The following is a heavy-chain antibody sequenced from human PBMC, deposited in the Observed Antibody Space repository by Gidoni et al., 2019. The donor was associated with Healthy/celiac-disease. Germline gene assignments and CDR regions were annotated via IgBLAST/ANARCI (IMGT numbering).Heavy chain of an antibody. D-gene: IGHD2-21*02. CDR1: GGSISRGGYY. CDR3: ARAVVTAIRDPLWYFDL. Sequence: QVQLQESGPGLVKPSQVLSLHCTVPGGSISRGGYYWSWIRQHPWKGLDWIGYIYYSRSTYYNPSLKSRVTISVDTSKNQFSLKLSSVTAADTAVYYCARAVVTAIRDPLWYFDLWGRGTLVTVSS. J-gene: IGHJ2*01. CDR2: IYYSRST. V-gene: IGHV4-31*03.